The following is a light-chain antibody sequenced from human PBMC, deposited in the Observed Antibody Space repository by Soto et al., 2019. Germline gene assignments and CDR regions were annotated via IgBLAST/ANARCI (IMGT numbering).Light chain of an antibody. V-gene: IGKV1-27*01. CDR2: TAS. CDR3: QKYDSAPLT. Sequence: DIQMTQSPSSLSASVGDRVNMTCRASQGISNSLAWCQQKPGKVPKLLIYTASTLQSGVPSRFSGSGSGTDFTLTIRSLQPEDVATYYCQKYDSAPLTFGGGTKVEIK. J-gene: IGKJ4*01. CDR1: QGISNS.